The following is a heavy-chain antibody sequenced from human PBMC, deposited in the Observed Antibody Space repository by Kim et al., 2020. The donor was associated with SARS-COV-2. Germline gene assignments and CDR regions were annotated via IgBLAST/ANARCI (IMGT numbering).Heavy chain of an antibody. CDR3: ARDKRFFGPFHMDV. Sequence: AQKFQGRVTMTRNTSISTAYMELSSLRSEDTAVYYCARDKRFFGPFHMDVWGKGTTVTVSS. J-gene: IGHJ6*03. D-gene: IGHD3-3*01. V-gene: IGHV1-8*01.